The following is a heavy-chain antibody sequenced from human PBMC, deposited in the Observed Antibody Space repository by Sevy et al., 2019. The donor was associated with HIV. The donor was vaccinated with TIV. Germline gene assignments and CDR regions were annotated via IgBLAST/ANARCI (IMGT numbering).Heavy chain of an antibody. CDR3: ATDSSVHLYGDYGMDV. J-gene: IGHJ6*02. CDR2: FDPEDGET. D-gene: IGHD4-17*01. CDR1: GYTLTELS. Sequence: ASVKVSCKVSGYTLTELSMHWVRQAPGKGLEWMGGFDPEDGETIYAQKFQGRVTMTEDTSTDTAYMELSSLSSEDTAVYYCATDSSVHLYGDYGMDVWGQGTTVTVSS. V-gene: IGHV1-24*01.